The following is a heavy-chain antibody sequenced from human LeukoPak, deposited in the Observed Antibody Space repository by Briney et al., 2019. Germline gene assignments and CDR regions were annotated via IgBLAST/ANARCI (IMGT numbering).Heavy chain of an antibody. CDR3: ARVLMVRGVMFDP. Sequence: GGSLRLSCAASGFTFSSYSMNWVRQAPGKGLEWVSSISSSSSCIYYADSVKGRFTISRDNAKNSLYLQMNSLRAEDTAVYYCARVLMVRGVMFDPWGQGTLVTVSS. D-gene: IGHD3-10*01. CDR2: ISSSSSCI. CDR1: GFTFSSYS. J-gene: IGHJ5*02. V-gene: IGHV3-21*01.